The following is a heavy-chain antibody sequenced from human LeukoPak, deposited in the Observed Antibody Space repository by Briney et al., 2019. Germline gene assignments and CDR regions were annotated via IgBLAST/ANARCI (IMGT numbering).Heavy chain of an antibody. CDR3: AKTTVEYYYYGMDV. Sequence: GASVKVSCKASGYTFTSYGISWVRQAPGQGLEWMGWISAYNGNTKYAQKLQGRVTMTTDTSTSTAYMELRSLRSDDTAVYYCAKTTVEYYYYGMDVWGQGTTVTVSS. CDR1: GYTFTSYG. J-gene: IGHJ6*02. D-gene: IGHD4-23*01. V-gene: IGHV1-18*01. CDR2: ISAYNGNT.